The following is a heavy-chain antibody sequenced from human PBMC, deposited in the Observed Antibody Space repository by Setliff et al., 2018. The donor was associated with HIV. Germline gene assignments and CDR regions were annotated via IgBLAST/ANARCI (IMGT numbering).Heavy chain of an antibody. J-gene: IGHJ4*02. V-gene: IGHV4-59*01. CDR3: ASAGSGTRAPPRY. Sequence: SETLSLTCTVSGGSISSYYWSWIRQPPGEGLEWIGYIFYSGSTNYNPSLKSRVTISLDTSKNQFSRKLTSVTAADTAVCYCASAGSGTRAPPRYWGQGTLVTVSS. D-gene: IGHD1-1*01. CDR2: IFYSGST. CDR1: GGSISSYY.